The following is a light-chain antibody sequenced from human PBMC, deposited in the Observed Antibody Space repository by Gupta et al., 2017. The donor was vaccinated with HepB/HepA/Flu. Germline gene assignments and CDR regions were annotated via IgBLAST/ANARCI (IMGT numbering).Light chain of an antibody. Sequence: QSALPQPASVSGSPGQSITISCTGTSSDVGGYNYVSWYQQHPGKAPKLMIYDVSNRPSGVSNRFSASKSGKTASPTISGLQAEDDAYDYCSSYTSSSTQVFGTGTKVTVL. V-gene: IGLV2-14*01. J-gene: IGLJ1*01. CDR2: DVS. CDR3: SSYTSSSTQV. CDR1: SSDVGGYNY.